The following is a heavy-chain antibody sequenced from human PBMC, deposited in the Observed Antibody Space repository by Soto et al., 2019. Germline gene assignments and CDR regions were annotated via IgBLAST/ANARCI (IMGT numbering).Heavy chain of an antibody. D-gene: IGHD2-21*01. Sequence: QVQLQESGPGLVKPSQTLSLTCTVSGGSISSGGYYWSWIRQHPGKGLEWIGYIYYSGSTYYNPSLKSQXXXXXXPSKNQFSLKLXXXTXXXXAVYXCARXXXXXSYYYFDYWGQGTLVTVSS. CDR2: IYYSGST. CDR1: GGSISSGGYY. J-gene: IGHJ4*02. CDR3: ARXXXXXSYYYFDY. V-gene: IGHV4-31*01.